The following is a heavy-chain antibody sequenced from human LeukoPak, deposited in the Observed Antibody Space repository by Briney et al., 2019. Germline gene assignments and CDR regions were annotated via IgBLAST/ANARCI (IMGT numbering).Heavy chain of an antibody. CDR1: GFTFDDFG. CDR2: INWNGDTS. Sequence: GGSLRLSCAASGFTFDDFGMSWVRQAPGKGLEWVPGINWNGDTSGYADSVRGRFTISRDNAKNFLYLQMNSLRTEDTALYYCARDLTTYGYCSTSSCYSDAFDLWGQGTMVTVSS. D-gene: IGHD2-2*01. V-gene: IGHV3-20*04. CDR3: ARDLTTYGYCSTSSCYSDAFDL. J-gene: IGHJ3*01.